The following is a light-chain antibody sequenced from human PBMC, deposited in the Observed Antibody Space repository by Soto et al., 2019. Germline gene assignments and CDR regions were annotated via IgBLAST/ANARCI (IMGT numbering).Light chain of an antibody. V-gene: IGLV2-14*03. CDR1: SSDVGGYNY. CDR2: EVS. CDR3: TSFTSSSTWV. J-gene: IGLJ3*02. Sequence: QSVLTQPASVSGSPGQSITISCTGTSSDVGGYNYVSWFQQHPGKAPKLKIYEVSNRPSGVSNRFSGSKSGYTASLTISELQAEHEADYYCTSFTSSSTWVFGGGTK.